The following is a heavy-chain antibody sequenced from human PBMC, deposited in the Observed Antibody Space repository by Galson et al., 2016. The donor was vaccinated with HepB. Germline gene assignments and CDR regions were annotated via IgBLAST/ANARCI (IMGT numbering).Heavy chain of an antibody. D-gene: IGHD4-11*01. Sequence: TLSLTCTVSGGSISSGSYYWSWIRQPAGKGLEWIGRIYASGSINYNPSLESRVTISVDTSNNQFSLRLSSVSAADTAVYYCARGKGADYKDAFELWGQGKRVTVSS. J-gene: IGHJ3*01. CDR3: ARGKGADYKDAFEL. V-gene: IGHV4-61*02. CDR1: GGSISSGSYY. CDR2: IYASGSI.